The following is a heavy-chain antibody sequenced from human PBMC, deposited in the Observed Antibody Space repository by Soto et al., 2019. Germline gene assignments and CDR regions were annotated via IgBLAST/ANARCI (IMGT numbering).Heavy chain of an antibody. Sequence: SETLSLTCTVSGGSISSSSYYWGWIRQPPGKGLEWIGTIYYSGSTYYNPSLKSRVTTSIDTSKNQFSLKLSSVTAADTAVYYCARLDYGYYYFDDWGQGTLVTVSS. D-gene: IGHD4-17*01. J-gene: IGHJ4*02. CDR3: ARLDYGYYYFDD. CDR2: IYYSGST. CDR1: GGSISSSSYY. V-gene: IGHV4-39*01.